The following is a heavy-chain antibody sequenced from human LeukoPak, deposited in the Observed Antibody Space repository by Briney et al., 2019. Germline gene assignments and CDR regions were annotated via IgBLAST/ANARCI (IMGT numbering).Heavy chain of an antibody. Sequence: GASVKVSCEASGYTFTSYYMHWVRQAPGQGLEWMGIINPSGGSTSYAQKFQGRVTMTRDTSTSTVYMELSSLRSEDTAVYYCAREDAVGALDYWGQGTLVTVSS. CDR2: INPSGGST. D-gene: IGHD1-26*01. J-gene: IGHJ4*02. CDR3: AREDAVGALDY. CDR1: GYTFTSYY. V-gene: IGHV1-46*03.